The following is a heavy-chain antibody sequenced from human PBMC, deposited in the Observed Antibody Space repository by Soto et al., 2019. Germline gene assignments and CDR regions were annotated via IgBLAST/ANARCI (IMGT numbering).Heavy chain of an antibody. Sequence: SETLSLTCAVYGGSFSGYYWSWIRQPPGKGLEWIGEINHSGSTNYNPSLKSRVTISLDTSKNQFSLKLTSVTAADTAMYFCASSPPAMVAPNIWGQGTLVTVSS. V-gene: IGHV4-34*01. CDR3: ASSPPAMVAPNI. J-gene: IGHJ4*02. CDR1: GGSFSGYY. D-gene: IGHD5-18*01. CDR2: INHSGST.